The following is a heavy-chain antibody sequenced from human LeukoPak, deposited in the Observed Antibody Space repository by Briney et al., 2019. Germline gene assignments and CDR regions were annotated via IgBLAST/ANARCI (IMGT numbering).Heavy chain of an antibody. CDR2: INHSGST. CDR1: GGSFSGYY. D-gene: IGHD3-10*01. CDR3: ARSLSGGFDP. Sequence: PSETLSLTCAVYGGSFSGYYWSWIRQPPGKGLEWIGEINHSGSTNYNPSLKSRVTISVDMSKNQFSLKLSSVTAADTAVYYCARSLSGGFDPWGQGTLVTVSS. J-gene: IGHJ5*02. V-gene: IGHV4-34*01.